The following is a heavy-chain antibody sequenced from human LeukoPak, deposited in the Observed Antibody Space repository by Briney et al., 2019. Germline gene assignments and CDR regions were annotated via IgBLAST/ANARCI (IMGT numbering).Heavy chain of an antibody. CDR3: ARGEETYYYDSSGDLLDY. CDR2: INPNSGGT. J-gene: IGHJ4*02. D-gene: IGHD3-22*01. Sequence: GASVKVSCKASGYTFTGYYMHWVRQAPGQGLEWMGWINPNSGGTNYAQKFQGRVTMTRDTSISTAYMELSRLRSDDTAVYYCARGEETYYYDSSGDLLDYWGQGTLVTVSS. V-gene: IGHV1-2*02. CDR1: GYTFTGYY.